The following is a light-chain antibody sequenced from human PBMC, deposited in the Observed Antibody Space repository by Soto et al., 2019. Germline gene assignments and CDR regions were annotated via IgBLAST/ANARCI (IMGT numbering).Light chain of an antibody. CDR3: QQLSSYPVT. J-gene: IGKJ1*01. CDR2: AAS. CDR1: QDIGIY. V-gene: IGKV1-9*01. Sequence: DIEMTQSPSTLSSSVGYRVTITFRASQDIGIYLAWYQQKPGKAPNLLIYAASSLQRGVPSRFSGSGSGTDFTLTIRSLQPEDFATYHCQQLSSYPVTFGQGTKVDIK.